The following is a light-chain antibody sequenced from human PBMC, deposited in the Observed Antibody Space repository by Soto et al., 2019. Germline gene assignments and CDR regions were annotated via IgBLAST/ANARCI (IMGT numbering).Light chain of an antibody. J-gene: IGKJ5*01. Sequence: EIVLTQSPGTLSLSQGARATLYCRASQSISFYLTWYQHNPRQAPRLLIYDASNTATGIPARFSGIGYGTAFTLTIRSLEPEDFAVYYCQQRSNWPTFCPGTRVEIK. V-gene: IGKV3-11*01. CDR2: DAS. CDR1: QSISFY. CDR3: QQRSNWPT.